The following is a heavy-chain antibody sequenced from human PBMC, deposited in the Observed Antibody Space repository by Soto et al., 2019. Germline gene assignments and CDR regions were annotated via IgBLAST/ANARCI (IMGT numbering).Heavy chain of an antibody. Sequence: QVQLQESGPGLVKPSGTLSLTCDVSGDSISSINWWIWVRQPPGKGLQWIGEVYHTGTTNYNPSLKSRVTISVDKSQNHFSLNVTSVTAADTAVYYCARSSGFFAICVLDTWGQGALVTVSS. D-gene: IGHD2-2*02. J-gene: IGHJ5*01. CDR1: GDSISSINW. CDR3: ARSSGFFAICVLDT. V-gene: IGHV4-4*02. CDR2: VYHTGTT.